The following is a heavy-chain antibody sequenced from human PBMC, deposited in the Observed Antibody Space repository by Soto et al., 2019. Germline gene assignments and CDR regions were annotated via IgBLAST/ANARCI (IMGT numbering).Heavy chain of an antibody. CDR1: GFTVSSNY. V-gene: IGHV3-66*01. J-gene: IGHJ6*03. CDR2: IYSGGST. D-gene: IGHD4-17*01. CDR3: ARAGRPPDGDSPIYMDV. Sequence: EVQLVESGGGLVQPGGSLRLSCAASGFTVSSNYMSWVRQAPGKGLEWVSVIYSGGSTYYADSVKGRFTISRDNSKNTLYRQMTGLRAENTAVYYCARAGRPPDGDSPIYMDVWGKGTTVTVSS.